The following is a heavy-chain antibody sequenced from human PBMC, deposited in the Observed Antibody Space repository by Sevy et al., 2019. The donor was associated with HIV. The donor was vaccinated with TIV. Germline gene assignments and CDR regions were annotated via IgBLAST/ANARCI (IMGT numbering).Heavy chain of an antibody. D-gene: IGHD6-19*01. CDR2: IYYSGST. J-gene: IGHJ4*02. Sequence: SETLSLTCTVSGGSISSGDYDWSWIRQPPGKGLEWIGYIYYSGSTYYNPSLKSRVTISVDTSKNQFSLKLSSVTAADTAVYYCARDTVAGTKTFDYWGQGTLVTVSS. V-gene: IGHV4-30-4*01. CDR1: GGSISSGDYD. CDR3: ARDTVAGTKTFDY.